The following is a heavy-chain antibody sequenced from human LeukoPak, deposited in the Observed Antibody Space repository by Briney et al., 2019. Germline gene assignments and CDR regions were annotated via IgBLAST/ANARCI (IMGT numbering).Heavy chain of an antibody. Sequence: TSETLSLTCTVSGGSISSGDYYWSWIRQPPGKGLEWIGYIYYSGSTYCNPSLKSRVTISVDTSKNQFSLKLSSVTAADTAVYYCARGTMEYYYDSSGEVGYWGQGTLVTVSS. CDR3: ARGTMEYYYDSSGEVGY. CDR1: GGSISSGDYY. V-gene: IGHV4-30-4*01. CDR2: IYYSGST. J-gene: IGHJ4*02. D-gene: IGHD3-22*01.